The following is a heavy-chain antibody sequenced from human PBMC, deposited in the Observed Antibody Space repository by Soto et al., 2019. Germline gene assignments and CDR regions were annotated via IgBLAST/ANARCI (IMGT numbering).Heavy chain of an antibody. V-gene: IGHV1-69*12. CDR3: AGPPELTRIYYYYGMDV. CDR2: IIPIFGTA. J-gene: IGHJ6*02. Sequence: QVQLVQSGAEVKKPGSSVKVSCKASGGTFSSYAISWVRQAPGQGLEWMGGIIPIFGTANYAQKFQGRVTVTADESNNTAYMELRSLRSEDTAVYYCAGPPELTRIYYYYGMDVWGQGTTVTVSS. CDR1: GGTFSSYA. D-gene: IGHD1-7*01.